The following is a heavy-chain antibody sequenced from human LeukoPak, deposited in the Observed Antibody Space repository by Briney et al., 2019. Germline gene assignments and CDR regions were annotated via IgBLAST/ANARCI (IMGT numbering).Heavy chain of an antibody. CDR3: TRGESNFDY. V-gene: IGHV4-59*01. Sequence: SETLSLTCTVSGGSISSYYWSWVRQPPEKGLEWIGYIYYSGSTNYNPSLKSRVTISVDTSKNQFSLQLTSVTAADTAVYFCTRGESNFDYWGQGTLVTVSS. CDR2: IYYSGST. J-gene: IGHJ4*02. CDR1: GGSISSYY.